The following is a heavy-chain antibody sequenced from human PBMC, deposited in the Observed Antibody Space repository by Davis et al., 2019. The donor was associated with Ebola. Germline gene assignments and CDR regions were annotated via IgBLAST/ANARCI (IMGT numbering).Heavy chain of an antibody. V-gene: IGHV3-73*01. D-gene: IGHD2-15*01. CDR1: GFTFSGSA. CDR2: IRSKANSYAT. J-gene: IGHJ4*02. CDR3: TTGIVVVVAATATYYFDY. Sequence: PGGSLRLSCAASGFTFSGSAMHWVRQASGKGLEWVGRIRSKANSYATAYAASVKGRFTISRDDSKNTAYLQMNSLKTEDTAVYYCTTGIVVVVAATATYYFDYWGQGTLVTVSS.